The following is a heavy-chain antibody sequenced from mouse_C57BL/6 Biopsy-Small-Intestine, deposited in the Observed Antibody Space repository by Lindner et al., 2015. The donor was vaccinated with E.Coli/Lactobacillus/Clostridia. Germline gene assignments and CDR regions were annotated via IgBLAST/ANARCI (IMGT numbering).Heavy chain of an antibody. V-gene: IGHV1-81*01. CDR3: ARREGNYFDY. Sequence: VQLQESGAELARPGASVKLSCKASGHTFTSYGISWVKQRTGQGLEWIGEIYPRSGNTYYNEKFKGKATLTADKSSSTAYMELRSLTSEDSAVYFCARREGNYFDYWGQGTTLTVSS. CDR2: IYPRSGNT. J-gene: IGHJ2*01. CDR1: GHTFTSYG.